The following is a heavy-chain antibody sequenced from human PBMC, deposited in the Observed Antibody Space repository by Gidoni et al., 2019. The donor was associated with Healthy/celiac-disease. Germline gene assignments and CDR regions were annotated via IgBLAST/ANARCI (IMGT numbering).Heavy chain of an antibody. V-gene: IGHV3-23*01. CDR2: ISGSGGST. D-gene: IGHD5-18*01. Sequence: EVQLLESGGGLVQPGGSLRLSCAAAGFTFSSYAMSWVRQAPGKGLEWVAAISGSGGSTYYADSVKGRFTISRDNSKNTLYLQMNSLRAEDTAVYYCAKAATWIQPEIGGDAFDIWGQGTMVTVSS. CDR3: AKAATWIQPEIGGDAFDI. CDR1: GFTFSSYA. J-gene: IGHJ3*02.